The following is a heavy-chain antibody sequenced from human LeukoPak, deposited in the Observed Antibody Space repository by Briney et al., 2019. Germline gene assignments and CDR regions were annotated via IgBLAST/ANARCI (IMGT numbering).Heavy chain of an antibody. CDR3: ASLKNSYDSSGYLVTDAFDI. CDR1: GYTFSSYG. Sequence: ASVKVSCKASGYTFSSYGISWVRQAPGQGLEWMGWISAYNGNTNYEQKLQGRVTMTTDTSTSTAYMELRSLRSDDTAVYYCASLKNSYDSSGYLVTDAFDIWGQGTMVTVSS. V-gene: IGHV1-18*01. D-gene: IGHD3-22*01. CDR2: ISAYNGNT. J-gene: IGHJ3*02.